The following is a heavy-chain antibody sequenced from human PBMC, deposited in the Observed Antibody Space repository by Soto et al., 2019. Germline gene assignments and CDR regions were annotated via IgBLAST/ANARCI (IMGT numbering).Heavy chain of an antibody. V-gene: IGHV1-8*01. CDR1: GDTFTKYD. CDR2: MNPNNGNT. J-gene: IGHJ4*02. D-gene: IGHD1-26*01. Sequence: ASVKVSCKASGDTFTKYDINWVRQAPGQGLEWMGWMNPNNGNTGYAQEFRGRVTMTRDTSISTAYMELSSLTSEDTAVYYCARRKERSGPNYFGYWGQGALVTVS. CDR3: ARRKERSGPNYFGY.